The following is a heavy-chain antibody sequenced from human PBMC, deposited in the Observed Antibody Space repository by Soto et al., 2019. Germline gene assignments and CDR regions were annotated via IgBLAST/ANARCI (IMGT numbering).Heavy chain of an antibody. CDR1: GFSFGSYA. D-gene: IGHD4-17*01. CDR2: IGGYGHTT. J-gene: IGHJ4*02. V-gene: IGHV3-23*01. CDR3: VKGGPTVIYFDH. Sequence: EVQLLESGGGLVQPGGSLRLSCEASGFSFGSYAMTWVGQAPGKGLEWVSSIGGYGHTTHYAEFVQGRFIISRDDSKKTMDLQMNSLRVEDTAVYYCVKGGPTVIYFDHWGQGNLVSVSS.